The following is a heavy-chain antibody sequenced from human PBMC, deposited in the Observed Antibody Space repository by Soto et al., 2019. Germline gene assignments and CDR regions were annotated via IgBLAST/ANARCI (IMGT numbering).Heavy chain of an antibody. Sequence: GESLKISCKGSGYSFTSYWISWVRQMPGKGLEWMGRIDPSDSYTNYSPSLQGHVTISADKSISTAYLQWSSLKASDTAMYYCASYEYSSSSNWFDPWGQGTLVTVSS. CDR1: GYSFTSYW. J-gene: IGHJ5*02. D-gene: IGHD6-6*01. CDR2: IDPSDSYT. V-gene: IGHV5-10-1*01. CDR3: ASYEYSSSSNWFDP.